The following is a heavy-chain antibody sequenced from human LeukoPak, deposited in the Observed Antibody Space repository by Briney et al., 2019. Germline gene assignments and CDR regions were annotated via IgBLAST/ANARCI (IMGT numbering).Heavy chain of an antibody. J-gene: IGHJ4*02. V-gene: IGHV3-23*01. Sequence: PGGSLRLSCAASGSTFSNYAMTWVRQAPGKGLEWVSGITSSGGITYYADSVKGRFTISRDNSKNTLYLQMNSLRAEDTAVYYCAKDCGFRSSISCYTVWGQGTLVTVSS. CDR2: ITSSGGIT. CDR3: AKDCGFRSSISCYTV. D-gene: IGHD2-2*02. CDR1: GSTFSNYA.